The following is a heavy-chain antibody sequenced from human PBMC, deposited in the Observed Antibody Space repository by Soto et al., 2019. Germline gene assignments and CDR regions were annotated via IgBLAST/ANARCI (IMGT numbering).Heavy chain of an antibody. CDR2: MNPNSGNT. J-gene: IGHJ4*02. Sequence: ASVKVSCKASGGTFSNHAISWVRQAPGQGLEWVGGMNPNSGNTGYAQKFQGRVTMTRNTSISTAYMELSSLRSEDTAVYYCARRGSYGLGYWGQGTLVTVSS. D-gene: IGHD5-18*01. CDR1: GGTFSNHA. V-gene: IGHV1-8*02. CDR3: ARRGSYGLGY.